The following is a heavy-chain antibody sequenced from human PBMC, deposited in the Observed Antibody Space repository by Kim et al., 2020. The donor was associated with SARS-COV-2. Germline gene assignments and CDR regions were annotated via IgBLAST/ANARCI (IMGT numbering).Heavy chain of an antibody. Sequence: ASVKVSCKASGYTFTSYAMNWVRQAPGQGLEWMGWINTNTGNPTYAQDFTGRFVFSLDTSVSTAYLQISSLKAEDTAVYYCARVMVRGVIMVSSDFDYWGQGTLVTVSS. CDR1: GYTFTSYA. CDR2: INTNTGNP. V-gene: IGHV7-4-1*02. J-gene: IGHJ4*02. D-gene: IGHD3-10*01. CDR3: ARVMVRGVIMVSSDFDY.